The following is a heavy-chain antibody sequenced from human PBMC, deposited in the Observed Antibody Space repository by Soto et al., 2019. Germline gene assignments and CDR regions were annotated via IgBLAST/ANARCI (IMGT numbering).Heavy chain of an antibody. J-gene: IGHJ5*02. CDR1: GFTIGSFW. CDR2: IKQDGSEK. D-gene: IGHD5-12*01. V-gene: IGHV3-7*01. CDR3: ARDRWGSILIPENIVATFAGPYFNYNWFDP. Sequence: PGGSLRLSCAASGFTIGSFWMSWVRQAQGKGLEWVANIKQDGSEKYYVDSVKGRFTISRDNAKNSLYLQMNSLRAEDTAVYYCARDRWGSILIPENIVATFAGPYFNYNWFDPWGQGTLVTVSS.